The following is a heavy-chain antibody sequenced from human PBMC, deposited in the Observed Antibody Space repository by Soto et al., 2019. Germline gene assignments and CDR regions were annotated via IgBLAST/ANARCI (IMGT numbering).Heavy chain of an antibody. D-gene: IGHD5-18*01. CDR3: ARGYSYFKNYFDY. CDR1: GFTLNNYA. CDR2: LSDSGSTT. V-gene: IGHV3-23*01. J-gene: IGHJ4*02. Sequence: EVQLLESGGGLVQPGGSLRLSCAVSGFTLNNYAMSWVRQAPGKGLEWVSSLSDSGSTTHYAESVRGRFTISRDNSRTTLYLEMSSLRAEDTAIYYCARGYSYFKNYFDYWGQGARVTVSS.